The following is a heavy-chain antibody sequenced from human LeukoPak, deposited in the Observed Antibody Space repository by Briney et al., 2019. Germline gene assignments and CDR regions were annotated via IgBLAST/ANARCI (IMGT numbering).Heavy chain of an antibody. Sequence: GASVKVSCKASEYTFTDYCLHWVRQAPGQGLEWVGWINPNSGGTSYARKFQGRVTMTRDTSISTAYMELSSLRSDDTAVYYCARGGGGSWFNNWFDPWGQGTLVIVSS. CDR1: EYTFTDYC. V-gene: IGHV1-2*02. D-gene: IGHD6-13*01. CDR3: ARGGGGSWFNNWFDP. J-gene: IGHJ5*02. CDR2: INPNSGGT.